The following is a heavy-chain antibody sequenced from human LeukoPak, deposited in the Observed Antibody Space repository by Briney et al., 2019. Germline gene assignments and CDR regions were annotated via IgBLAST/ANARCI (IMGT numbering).Heavy chain of an antibody. CDR2: INPSGGST. V-gene: IGHV1-46*01. J-gene: IGHJ6*02. CDR3: ARYGTYYDFWSGYQSYYYYYGMDV. CDR1: GYTFTSYY. Sequence: GASVKVSCKASGYTFTSYYMHWVRQAPGQGLEWMGIINPSGGSTSYAQKFQGRVTMTRDTSTSTVYMELSSLRSEDTAVYYCARYGTYYDFWSGYQSYYYYYGMDVWGQGTTVTVSS. D-gene: IGHD3-3*01.